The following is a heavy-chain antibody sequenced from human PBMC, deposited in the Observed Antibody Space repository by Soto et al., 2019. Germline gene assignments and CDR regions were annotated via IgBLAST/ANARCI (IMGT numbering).Heavy chain of an antibody. D-gene: IGHD6-19*01. CDR2: ISGSGGST. CDR3: AKAMDPTIFNNHQSIAVAGTVDY. J-gene: IGHJ4*02. V-gene: IGHV3-23*01. CDR1: GFTFSSYA. Sequence: GGSLRLSCAASGFTFSSYAMSWVRQAPGKGLEWVSAISGSGGSTYYADSVKGRFTISRDNSKNTLYLQMNSLRAEDTAVYYCAKAMDPTIFNNHQSIAVAGTVDYWGQGTLVTVSS.